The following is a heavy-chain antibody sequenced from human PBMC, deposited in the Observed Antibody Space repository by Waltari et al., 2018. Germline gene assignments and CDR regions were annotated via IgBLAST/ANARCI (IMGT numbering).Heavy chain of an antibody. Sequence: EVQLVQSGAEVKKPGESLKISCQGSGYTFTKYWVGWVRQMPGKGLEWMAIIYPRDSDTRYIPSIQGHVTISADTSINTAYLQWSSLKASDSAIYYCARARSSGAFDAFDVWGQGTLVIVSS. CDR3: ARARSSGAFDAFDV. CDR1: GYTFTKYW. V-gene: IGHV5-51*01. CDR2: IYPRDSDT. J-gene: IGHJ3*01. D-gene: IGHD2-15*01.